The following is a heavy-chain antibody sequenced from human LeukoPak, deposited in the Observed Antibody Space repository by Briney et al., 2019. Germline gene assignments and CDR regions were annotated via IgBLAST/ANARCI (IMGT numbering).Heavy chain of an antibody. CDR3: ATGDRITMIVVVPSQH. Sequence: ASVKVSCKVSGYTFTDYYMHWVRQAPGKGLEWMGLVDPEDGETIYAEKFQGRVTITADTSTDTAYMELSSLRSEDTAVYYCATGDRITMIVVVPSQHWGQGTLVTVSS. D-gene: IGHD3-22*01. V-gene: IGHV1-69-2*01. CDR1: GYTFTDYY. J-gene: IGHJ1*01. CDR2: VDPEDGET.